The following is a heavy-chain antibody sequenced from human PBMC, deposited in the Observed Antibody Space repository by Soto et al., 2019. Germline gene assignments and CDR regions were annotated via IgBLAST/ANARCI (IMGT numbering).Heavy chain of an antibody. D-gene: IGHD4-17*01. CDR2: IYYSGST. CDR3: ARALTTVTLFDP. J-gene: IGHJ5*02. V-gene: IGHV4-31*11. CDR1: GGSISSGGYY. Sequence: SETLSLTCAVSGGSISSGGYYWSWIRQHPGKGLEWIGYIYYSGSTYYNPSLKSRVTISVDTSKNQFSLKLSSVTAADTAVYYCARALTTVTLFDPWGQGTLVTVSS.